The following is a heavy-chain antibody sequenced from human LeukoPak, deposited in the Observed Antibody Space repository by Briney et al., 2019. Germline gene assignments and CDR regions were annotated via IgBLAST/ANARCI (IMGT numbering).Heavy chain of an antibody. CDR1: GFTFSSYA. CDR2: FTGRGGST. V-gene: IGHV3-23*01. J-gene: IGHJ4*02. D-gene: IGHD3-10*01. Sequence: GGSLRLSCAASGFTFSSYAMSWVRQARGKGLEWVSTFTGRGGSTCYADSVKGRFAIARDNSKNALYPQMMSLRAEDTAVYDCAKDAVAPGSGGDYFDYWAQGTLVTVSS. CDR3: AKDAVAPGSGGDYFDY.